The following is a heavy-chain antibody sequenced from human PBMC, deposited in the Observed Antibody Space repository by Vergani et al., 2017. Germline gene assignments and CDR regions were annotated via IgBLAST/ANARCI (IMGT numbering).Heavy chain of an antibody. V-gene: IGHV1-8*01. CDR3: ATSRGDQLPYDAFDI. D-gene: IGHD2-2*01. Sequence: QVQLVQSGAEVKKPGASVKVSCKASGYTFTSYDINWVRQATGQGLEWMGWMNPSSGNTDYAQKFQGRVTMTEDTSTDTAYMELSSLRSEDTAVYYCATSRGDQLPYDAFDIWGQGTMVTVSS. J-gene: IGHJ3*02. CDR2: MNPSSGNT. CDR1: GYTFTSYD.